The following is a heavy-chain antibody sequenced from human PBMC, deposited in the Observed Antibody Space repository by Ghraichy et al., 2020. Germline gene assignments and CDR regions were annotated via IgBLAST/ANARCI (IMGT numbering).Heavy chain of an antibody. J-gene: IGHJ6*02. D-gene: IGHD2-8*02. CDR3: ARGIGYCTGGIFCYYYYGMDV. CDR2: IYYNGST. Sequence: SQTLSLTCTVSGASISSHYWSWIRQPPGKGLEWIGYIYYNGSTNYNPSLKSRVTISVDTSKNEFSLKLSSVTAADTAVYYCARGIGYCTGGIFCYYYYGMDVWGQGTTVTVSS. CDR1: GASISSHY. V-gene: IGHV4-59*11.